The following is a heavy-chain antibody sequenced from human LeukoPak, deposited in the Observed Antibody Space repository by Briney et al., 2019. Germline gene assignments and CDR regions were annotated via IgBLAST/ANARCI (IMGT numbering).Heavy chain of an antibody. J-gene: IGHJ4*02. CDR2: INPSGGST. CDR1: GYTFTSYY. Sequence: GASVKVSCMASGYTFTSYYMHWVRQAPGQGLEWMAIINPSGGSTSYAQKFQGRVTMTRDTSTSTVYMELSSLRSEDTAVYYCARVSRPSYDSSGYYYPGDCWGQGTLVTVSS. CDR3: ARVSRPSYDSSGYYYPGDC. D-gene: IGHD3-22*01. V-gene: IGHV1-46*01.